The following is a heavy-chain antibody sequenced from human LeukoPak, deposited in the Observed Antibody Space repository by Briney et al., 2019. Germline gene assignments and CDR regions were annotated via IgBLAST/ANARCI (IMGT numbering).Heavy chain of an antibody. V-gene: IGHV4-34*01. CDR2: INHSGST. CDR1: GGSFRSYY. CDR3: ARLEELFLPDY. Sequence: PSETLSLTCAVYGGSFRSYYWSWVRQPPGKGLEWIGEINHSGSTYYNPSLKSRVTISVDTSKNQFSLKLSSVTAADTAVYYCARLEELFLPDYWGQGTLVTVSS. J-gene: IGHJ4*02. D-gene: IGHD1-26*01.